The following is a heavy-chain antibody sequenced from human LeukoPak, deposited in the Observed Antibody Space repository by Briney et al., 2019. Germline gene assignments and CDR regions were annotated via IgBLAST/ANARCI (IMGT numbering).Heavy chain of an antibody. CDR3: ATFDPKKRYCSSTSCPSLDAFDI. J-gene: IGHJ3*02. V-gene: IGHV1-24*01. CDR2: FDPEDGET. Sequence: GASVKVSCKVSGYTLTELSMHWVRQAPGKGLEWMGGFDPEDGETIYAQKFQGRVTMTEDTSTDTAYMELSSLRSEDTAVYYCATFDPKKRYCSSTSCPSLDAFDIWGQGTMVTVSS. D-gene: IGHD2-2*01. CDR1: GYTLTELS.